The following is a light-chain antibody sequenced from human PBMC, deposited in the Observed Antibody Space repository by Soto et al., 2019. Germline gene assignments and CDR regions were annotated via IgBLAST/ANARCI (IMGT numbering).Light chain of an antibody. Sequence: QSALTQPASVSGSPGQSITISCTGTSSDVGGYNYVSWYQQHPGKAPKLMIYDVSNRPSGVSNRFSGSKSGNTASLTIPGLQAEDEADYYCSSYTSSSTSYAFGTGTKVTVL. CDR3: SSYTSSSTSYA. J-gene: IGLJ1*01. V-gene: IGLV2-14*01. CDR1: SSDVGGYNY. CDR2: DVS.